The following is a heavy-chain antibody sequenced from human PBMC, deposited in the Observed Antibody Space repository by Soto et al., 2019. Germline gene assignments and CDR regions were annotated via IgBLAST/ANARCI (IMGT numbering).Heavy chain of an antibody. D-gene: IGHD3-16*02. CDR1: GGSISSYY. CDR2: IYYSGST. Sequence: PSETLSLTCTVSGGSISSYYWSWIRQPPGKGLEWIGYIYYSGSTNYNPSLKSRLTMSVDMSKNQFSLRLTSVTAADTAVYYCASRYLYWGQGLLVTVSS. V-gene: IGHV4-59*08. CDR3: ASRYLY. J-gene: IGHJ4*02.